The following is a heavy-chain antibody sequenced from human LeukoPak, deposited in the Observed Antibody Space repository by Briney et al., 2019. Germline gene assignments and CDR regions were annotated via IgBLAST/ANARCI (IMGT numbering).Heavy chain of an antibody. V-gene: IGHV4-59*08. J-gene: IGHJ4*02. D-gene: IGHD3-3*01. CDR3: ARISYDFWSGPGNYFDY. CDR2: IYYSGST. CDR1: GVSISRYY. Sequence: TPSETLSLTCTVSGVSISRYYWSWIRQPAGKGLEWIGYIYYSGSTNYNPSLKSRVTISVDTSKNQFSLKLSSVTAADTAVYYCARISYDFWSGPGNYFDYWGQGTLVTVSS.